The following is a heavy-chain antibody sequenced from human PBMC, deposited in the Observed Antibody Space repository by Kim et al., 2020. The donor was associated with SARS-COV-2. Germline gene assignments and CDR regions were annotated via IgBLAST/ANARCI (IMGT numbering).Heavy chain of an antibody. J-gene: IGHJ4*02. CDR1: GYTFTDYH. Sequence: ASVKVSCKASGYTFTDYHMHWVRQAPGQGLEWMGWINPNSGGTYYVQQFQGRVTMTRDTSISTAYMEVNRVTSDDTAVYYCSSGSGDCSPDYWGPGTLVT. CDR2: INPNSGGT. D-gene: IGHD2-21*02. CDR3: SSGSGDCSPDY. V-gene: IGHV1-2*02.